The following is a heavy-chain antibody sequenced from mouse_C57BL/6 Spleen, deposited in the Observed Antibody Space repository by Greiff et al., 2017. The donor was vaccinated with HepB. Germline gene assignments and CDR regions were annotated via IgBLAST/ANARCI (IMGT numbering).Heavy chain of an antibody. CDR1: GFTFSSYG. Sequence: EVQGVESGGDLVKPGGSLKLSCAASGFTFSSYGMSWVRQTPDKRLEWVATISSGGSYTYYPDSVKGRFTISRDNAKNTLYLQMSSLKSEDTAMYYCARQTPYKPMDYWGQGTSVTVSS. CDR3: ARQTPYKPMDY. J-gene: IGHJ4*01. V-gene: IGHV5-6*01. CDR2: ISSGGSYT.